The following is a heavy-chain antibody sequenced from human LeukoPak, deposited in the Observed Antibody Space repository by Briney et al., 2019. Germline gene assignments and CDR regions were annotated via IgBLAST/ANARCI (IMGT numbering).Heavy chain of an antibody. D-gene: IGHD3-10*01. J-gene: IGHJ4*02. CDR3: ATDNSYGSGSYYT. CDR2: VYYSGST. V-gene: IGHV4-59*02. Sequence: SETLSLTCTVSGGSVSSYFWSWVQQPPGMRLEWIGYVYYSGSTNYNPSLKSRVTISVDTSKNQFSLKLSSVTAADTAVYYCATDNSYGSGSYYTWGQGTLVTVSS. CDR1: GGSVSSYF.